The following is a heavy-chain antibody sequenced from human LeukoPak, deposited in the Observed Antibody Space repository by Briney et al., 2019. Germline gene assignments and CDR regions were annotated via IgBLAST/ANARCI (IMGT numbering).Heavy chain of an antibody. CDR1: GFTLSSYA. V-gene: IGHV3-23*01. CDR3: AKSHYYGSGSIDY. CDR2: VSASGDST. D-gene: IGHD3-10*01. Sequence: PGRSLRLSCAASGFTLSSYAMHWVRQAPGKGLAWISTVSASGDSTSYADSVKGRFTISRDNSKNALYLQVNSLRADDAALYYCAKSHYYGSGSIDYWGQGTLVTVSS. J-gene: IGHJ4*02.